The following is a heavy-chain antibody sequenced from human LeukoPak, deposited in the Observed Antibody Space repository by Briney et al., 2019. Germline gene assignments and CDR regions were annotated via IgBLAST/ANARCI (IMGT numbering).Heavy chain of an antibody. J-gene: IGHJ4*02. V-gene: IGHV3-30*02. CDR2: IRDDGSNK. CDR3: AKGSGWYYDY. D-gene: IGHD6-13*01. CDR1: GFTFSTYG. Sequence: PGGSLRLSCAASGFTFSTYGMHWVRHGPGKGLEWVAFIRDDGSNKYYADSVKGRSTISRDNSKNTLYLQMNSLRGEDTAVYYCAKGSGWYYDYWGQGTLVTVSS.